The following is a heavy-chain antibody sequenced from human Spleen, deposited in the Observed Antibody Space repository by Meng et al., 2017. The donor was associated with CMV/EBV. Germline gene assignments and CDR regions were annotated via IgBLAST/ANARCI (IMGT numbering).Heavy chain of an antibody. CDR3: ARKTYRSSPGYFDN. CDR1: GDSISNYY. J-gene: IGHJ4*02. Sequence: GSLRLSCSVSGDSISNYYWTWIRQSPGKGLEWIGYIHHSGLTNYNPSLRSRLTISVDTSKNQVSLTLSAVTAADTAVYYCARKTYRSSPGYFDNWGQGTLVTVSS. D-gene: IGHD6-6*01. V-gene: IGHV4-59*01. CDR2: IHHSGLT.